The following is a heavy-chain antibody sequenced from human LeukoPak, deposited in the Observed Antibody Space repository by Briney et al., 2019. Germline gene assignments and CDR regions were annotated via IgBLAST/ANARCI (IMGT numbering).Heavy chain of an antibody. CDR1: GGSISSSNW. J-gene: IGHJ6*04. CDR2: IYHSGST. CDR3: AGRPGYGSGSPYYYYGMDV. V-gene: IGHV4-4*02. Sequence: SGTLSLTCAVSGGSISSSNWWSWVRQPPGKGLEWIGEIYHSGSTNYNPSLKSRVTISVDKSKNQFSLKLSSVTAADTAVYYCAGRPGYGSGSPYYYYGMDVWGKGTTVTVSS. D-gene: IGHD3-10*01.